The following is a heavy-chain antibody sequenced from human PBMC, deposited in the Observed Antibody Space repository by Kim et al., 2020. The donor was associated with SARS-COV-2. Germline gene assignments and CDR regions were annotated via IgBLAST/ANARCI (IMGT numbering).Heavy chain of an antibody. CDR2: IIPIFGTA. CDR1: GGTFSSYA. D-gene: IGHD5-12*01. V-gene: IGHV1-69*13. CDR3: ARQVEMATIGFDY. J-gene: IGHJ4*02. Sequence: SVKVSCKASGGTFSSYAISWVRQAPGQGLEWMGGIIPIFGTANYAQKFQGRVTITADESTSTAYMELSSLRSEDTAVYYCARQVEMATIGFDYWGQGTLVTVSS.